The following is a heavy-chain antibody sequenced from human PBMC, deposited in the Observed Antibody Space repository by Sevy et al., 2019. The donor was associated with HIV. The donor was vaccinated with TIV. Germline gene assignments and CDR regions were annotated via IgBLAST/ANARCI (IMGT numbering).Heavy chain of an antibody. CDR2: ISYDGSNK. D-gene: IGHD2-15*01. J-gene: IGHJ6*02. CDR3: AKGGCSGGICYSHV. Sequence: GGSLRLSCAASGFSFSRYGLHWVRQAPGKGLEWLAIISYDGSNKYHADSVKGRFTISRDNSKNTLYLQMNSLRAEDTAVYYCAKGGCSGGICYSHVWGQGTTVTVSS. V-gene: IGHV3-30*18. CDR1: GFSFSRYG.